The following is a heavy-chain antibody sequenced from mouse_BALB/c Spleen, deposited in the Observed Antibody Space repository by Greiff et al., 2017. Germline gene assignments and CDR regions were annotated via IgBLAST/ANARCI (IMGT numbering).Heavy chain of an antibody. CDR2: INPGSGGT. Sequence: QVQLQQSGAELVRPGTSVKVSCKASGYAFTNYLIEWVKQRPGQGLEWIGVINPGSGGTNYNEKFKGKATLTADKSSSTAYMQLSSLTSDDSAVYFCARRVYGNYNAMDYWGQGTSVTVSS. J-gene: IGHJ4*01. CDR3: ARRVYGNYNAMDY. CDR1: GYAFTNYL. V-gene: IGHV1-54*01. D-gene: IGHD2-1*01.